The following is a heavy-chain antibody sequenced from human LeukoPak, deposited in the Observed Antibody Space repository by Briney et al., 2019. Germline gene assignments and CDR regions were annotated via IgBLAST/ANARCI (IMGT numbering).Heavy chain of an antibody. J-gene: IGHJ4*02. CDR1: GFTFSSYA. V-gene: IGHV3-23*01. CDR3: AKTMGSGWYRNPNFDY. D-gene: IGHD6-19*01. Sequence: SGGSLRLSCAASGFTFSSYAMSWVRQAPGKGLEWVSVITGGGGITYYADSVKGRFTISRDNSRITLYLQMNSLRAEDTAVYYCAKTMGSGWYRNPNFDYWGQGTLVTVSS. CDR2: ITGGGGIT.